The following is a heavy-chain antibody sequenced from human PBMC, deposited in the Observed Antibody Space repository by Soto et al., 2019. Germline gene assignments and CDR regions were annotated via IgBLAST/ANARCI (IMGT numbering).Heavy chain of an antibody. D-gene: IGHD3-3*01. J-gene: IGHJ6*02. Sequence: SETLSLTCTVSGASVSSGAYYWNWIRQPPGKGLEWIGFIYYSGSTNYNPSLKSRVTISVDTSKNQFSLNLSSVTAADTAVYYCARDDAQLRFYYYGMDVWGQGTTVTVSS. CDR3: ARDDAQLRFYYYGMDV. CDR1: GASVSSGAYY. CDR2: IYYSGST. V-gene: IGHV4-61*08.